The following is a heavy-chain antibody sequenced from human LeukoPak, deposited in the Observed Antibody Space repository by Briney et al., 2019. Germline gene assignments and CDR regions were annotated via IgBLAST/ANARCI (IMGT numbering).Heavy chain of an antibody. CDR3: ARVNYYDLDY. D-gene: IGHD3-22*01. CDR1: GLTISSSY. J-gene: IGHJ4*02. V-gene: IGHV3-66*02. CDR2: IYSTGTT. Sequence: GGSLRLSCAASGLTISSSYKSWVRQAPGQGLEWVSIIYSTGTTYSADSVTGRFTISIDSSKNTLYLQMNSLRPEDTAVYYCARVNYYDLDYWGQGTLVTVSS.